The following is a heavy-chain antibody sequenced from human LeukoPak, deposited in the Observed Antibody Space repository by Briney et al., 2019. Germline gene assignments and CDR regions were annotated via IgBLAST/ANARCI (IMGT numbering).Heavy chain of an antibody. D-gene: IGHD3-10*01. V-gene: IGHV4-61*02. J-gene: IGHJ4*02. CDR3: ARGGRITMVRGRKPFDY. CDR1: GGSISSGSYY. CDR2: IYTSGST. Sequence: SETLSLTCTVSGGSISSGSYYWSWIRQPAGKGLEWIGRIYTSGSTNYNPSLKSRVTISVDTSKNQFSLKLSSVTAADTAVYYCARGGRITMVRGRKPFDYWGQGTLVTVSS.